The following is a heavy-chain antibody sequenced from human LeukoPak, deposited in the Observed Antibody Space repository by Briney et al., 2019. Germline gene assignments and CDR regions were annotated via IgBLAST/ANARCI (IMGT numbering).Heavy chain of an antibody. CDR2: IYHSGST. Sequence: PSETLSLTCAVSGGSISSGGYSWSWIRQPPGKGLEWIGYIYHSGSTYYNPSLKSRATISVDRSKNQFSLKLSSVTAADMAVYYCARGGRNDVFDYWGQGTLVTVSS. J-gene: IGHJ4*02. CDR3: ARGGRNDVFDY. V-gene: IGHV4-30-2*01. CDR1: GGSISSGGYS.